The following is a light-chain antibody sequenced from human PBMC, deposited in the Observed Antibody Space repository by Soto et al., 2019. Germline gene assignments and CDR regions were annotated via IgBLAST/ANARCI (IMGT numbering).Light chain of an antibody. J-gene: IGLJ3*02. CDR2: ANY. V-gene: IGLV1-47*01. Sequence: QSVLTQQPSASATPGQRVTISCSGSTSNIGTNYVYWYQLLPGTAPKLLIYANYQRPSGFPERFLGSKSGTSASLAISGLRSEDEADYYCSSWDDSLSSWVFGGGTKLTVL. CDR1: TSNIGTNY. CDR3: SSWDDSLSSWV.